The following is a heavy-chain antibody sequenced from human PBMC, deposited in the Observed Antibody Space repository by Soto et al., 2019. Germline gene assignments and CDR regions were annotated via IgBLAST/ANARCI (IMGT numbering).Heavy chain of an antibody. Sequence: ASVKVSCKASGYTFTSHSMHWVRHAPGQGLDWMGIINPGGGAATYTQKLQGRVTLTRDTSMTTVYMELSSLRSEDTAVYYCARAYSGNLSPDYWGQGTLVTVSS. J-gene: IGHJ4*02. CDR1: GYTFTSHS. CDR2: INPGGGAA. V-gene: IGHV1-46*01. D-gene: IGHD4-4*01. CDR3: ARAYSGNLSPDY.